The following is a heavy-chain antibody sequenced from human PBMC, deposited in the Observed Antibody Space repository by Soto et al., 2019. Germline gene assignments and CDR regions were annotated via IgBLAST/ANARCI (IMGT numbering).Heavy chain of an antibody. J-gene: IGHJ3*02. CDR2: ISAYNGNT. V-gene: IGHV1-18*01. CDR1: GYTFTSYG. Sequence: QVQLVQSGAEVKKPGASVKVSCKASGYTFTSYGISWVRQAPGQGLEWMGWISAYNGNTNYAQKLQGRVTMTTDTAPSTGYMELRSLRSDDTAVYYCARSRAAMIVVVNDAFDIWGQGTMVTVSS. CDR3: ARSRAAMIVVVNDAFDI. D-gene: IGHD3-22*01.